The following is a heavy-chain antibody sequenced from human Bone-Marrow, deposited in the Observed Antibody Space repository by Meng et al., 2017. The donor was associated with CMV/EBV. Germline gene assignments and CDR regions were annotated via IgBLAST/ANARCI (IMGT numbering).Heavy chain of an antibody. D-gene: IGHD3-3*01. CDR2: IYYSGST. Sequence: SETLSLTCTVSGGSISSYYWSWIRQPPGKGLGWIGYIYYSGSTNYNPSLKSRVTISVDTSKNQFSLKLSSVTAADTAVYYCARVLDFWSGYYFDYWGQGTLVTVSS. CDR1: GGSISSYY. J-gene: IGHJ4*02. CDR3: ARVLDFWSGYYFDY. V-gene: IGHV4-59*01.